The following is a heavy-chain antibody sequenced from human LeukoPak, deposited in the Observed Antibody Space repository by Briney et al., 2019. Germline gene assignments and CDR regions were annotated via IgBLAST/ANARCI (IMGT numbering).Heavy chain of an antibody. Sequence: SETLSLTCTVSGGSISSYYWSWLRQPPGEGLEWIGYIYYSGSNNYNPSLKSRVTISVDTSKNQFSLKLSSVTAADTAVYYCALIGGNYYYGMDVWGQGTTVTVSS. CDR3: ALIGGNYYYGMDV. V-gene: IGHV4-59*01. CDR2: IYYSGSN. CDR1: GGSISSYY. D-gene: IGHD3-3*01. J-gene: IGHJ6*02.